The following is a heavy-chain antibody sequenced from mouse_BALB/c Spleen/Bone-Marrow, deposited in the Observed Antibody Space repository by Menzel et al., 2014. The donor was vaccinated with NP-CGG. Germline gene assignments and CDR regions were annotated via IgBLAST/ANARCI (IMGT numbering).Heavy chain of an antibody. CDR2: IYPGNGDT. J-gene: IGHJ4*01. V-gene: IGHV1-12*01. D-gene: IGHD1-1*01. CDR1: GYTFTSYN. CDR3: ARNYYGYYYALDY. Sequence: SGAELVKPGASVKMSCKASGYTFTSYNMHWVKQTPGQGLEWIGAIYPGNGDTSHNQKFKGKATLTADKSPSTAYMLLSSLTSEDSAVYYCARNYYGYYYALDYWGQGTSVTVSS.